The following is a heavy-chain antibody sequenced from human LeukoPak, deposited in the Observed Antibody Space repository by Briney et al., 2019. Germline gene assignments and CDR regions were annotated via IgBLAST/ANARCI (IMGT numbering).Heavy chain of an antibody. CDR3: ARTGYSSGWGAFDI. CDR2: INWNGGST. Sequence: PGGSLRLSCTASGFTFGDYGMSWVRQAPGKGLEWVSGINWNGGSTGYADSVKGRFTISRDNAKNSLYLQMNSLRAEDTALYYCARTGYSSGWGAFDIWGQGTMVTVSS. CDR1: GFTFGDYG. D-gene: IGHD6-19*01. J-gene: IGHJ3*02. V-gene: IGHV3-20*04.